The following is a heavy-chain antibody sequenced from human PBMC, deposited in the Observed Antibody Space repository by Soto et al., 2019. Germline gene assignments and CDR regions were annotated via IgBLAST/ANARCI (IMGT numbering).Heavy chain of an antibody. Sequence: SETLSLTCTVSGASIGSGDYYWSWIRQHPGKGLEWIGYIYYSGGTYYNPSLKSRVTISVDTSKNQFSLELSSVTAADTAVYYCASIYDSSGYYYGNNWFAPGGQGTLVTVSS. CDR1: GASIGSGDYY. J-gene: IGHJ5*02. D-gene: IGHD3-22*01. CDR3: ASIYDSSGYYYGNNWFAP. CDR2: IYYSGGT. V-gene: IGHV4-31*02.